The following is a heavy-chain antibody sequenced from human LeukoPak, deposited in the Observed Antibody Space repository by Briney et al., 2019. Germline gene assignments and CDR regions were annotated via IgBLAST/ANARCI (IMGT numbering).Heavy chain of an antibody. Sequence: GGSLRLSCAASGFTFSSYWMSWVGQAPGKGLEWVANIKQDGSEEYYVDSVKGRFTISRDNAKNSLYLQMNSLTAEDTAVYYCARLLSNYYYYYMDVWGKGTTVTVSS. CDR2: IKQDGSEE. CDR3: ARLLSNYYYYYMDV. CDR1: GFTFSSYW. V-gene: IGHV3-7*01. D-gene: IGHD2/OR15-2a*01. J-gene: IGHJ6*03.